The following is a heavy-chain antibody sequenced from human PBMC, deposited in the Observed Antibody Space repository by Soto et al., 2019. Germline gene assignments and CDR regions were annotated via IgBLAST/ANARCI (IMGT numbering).Heavy chain of an antibody. D-gene: IGHD2-15*01. CDR2: INPIFGIA. V-gene: IGHV1-69*13. Sequence: ASVKVSCKASGDTFSFYTINWVRQAPGLGLEWMGGINPIFGIANYAQKLQGRVTITADESTSTAYMELSSLRSEDTAVYYCARVDIVVDKNWFEPWGQGTRVSV. J-gene: IGHJ5*02. CDR3: ARVDIVVDKNWFEP. CDR1: GDTFSFYT.